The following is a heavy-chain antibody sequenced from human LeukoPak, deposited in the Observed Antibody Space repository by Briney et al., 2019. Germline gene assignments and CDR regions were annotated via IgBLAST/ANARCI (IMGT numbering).Heavy chain of an antibody. J-gene: IGHJ4*02. CDR2: IYYSGST. D-gene: IGHD1-26*01. V-gene: IGHV4-39*01. Sequence: PSETLSLTCTVSGGSISSSSYCWGWIRQPPGKGLEWIGSIYYSGSTYYNPSLKSRVTISVDTSKNQFSLKLSSVTAADTAVYYCARPFAFGGSTAHDYFDYWGQGTLVTVSS. CDR1: GGSISSSSYC. CDR3: ARPFAFGGSTAHDYFDY.